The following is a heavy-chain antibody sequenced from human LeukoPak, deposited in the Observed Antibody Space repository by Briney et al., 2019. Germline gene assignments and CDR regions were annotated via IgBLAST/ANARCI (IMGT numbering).Heavy chain of an antibody. V-gene: IGHV4-4*08. D-gene: IGHD3-9*01. CDR2: IYATGST. CDR3: ARHIIPRDYDILTGYYFDY. J-gene: IGHJ4*02. CDR1: GGSISSYY. Sequence: SEILSLTCTVSGGSISSYYWSWIRQPPGKGLEWIGYIYATGSTNYNPSLKSRVTISVDTSKDQFSLKLSSVTAADTAVYYCARHIIPRDYDILTGYYFDYWGQGTLVTVSS.